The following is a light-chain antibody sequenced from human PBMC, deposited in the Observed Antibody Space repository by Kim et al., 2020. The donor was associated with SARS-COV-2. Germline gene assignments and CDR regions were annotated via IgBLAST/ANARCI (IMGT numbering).Light chain of an antibody. Sequence: QPVLTQPPSASASLGASVTLTCTLSSGYSHFEVDWYQQRPGKGPRFVMRVGTGGIVGSKGDGIPDRFSVLGSGLNRNLTIKNIEEDESDYHCGADHGPGSNLVFGGGTQLTVL. CDR2: VGTGGIVG. J-gene: IGLJ2*01. CDR1: SGYSHFE. CDR3: GADHGPGSNLV. V-gene: IGLV9-49*02.